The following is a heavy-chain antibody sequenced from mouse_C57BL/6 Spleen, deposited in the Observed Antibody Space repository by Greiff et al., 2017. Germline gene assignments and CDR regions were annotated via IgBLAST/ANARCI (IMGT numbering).Heavy chain of an antibody. J-gene: IGHJ4*01. D-gene: IGHD2-3*01. CDR3: ARYYSYAMDY. V-gene: IGHV14-3*01. CDR1: GFNFKNTY. CDR2: IDPANGNT. Sequence: EVQLQQSVAELVRPGASVKLSCTASGFNFKNTYMHWVKQRPEQGLEWIGMIDPANGNTKYAPKFQGKATITADTSSNTAYLQLSSLTSEDTAIYYCARYYSYAMDYWGQGTSVTVSS.